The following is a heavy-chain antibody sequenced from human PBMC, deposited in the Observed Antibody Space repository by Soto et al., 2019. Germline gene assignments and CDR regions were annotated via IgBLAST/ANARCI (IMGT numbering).Heavy chain of an antibody. Sequence: QVQLQESGPGLVKPSGTLSLTCAVSGGSISSSNWWSWVRQPPGKGLEWIGEIYHSGSTNYNPAIKSRVTISVDKYKNQCSLKLSSVTAADTAVYYCARVGRSPGYDYSFDYWGQGTLVTVSS. V-gene: IGHV4-4*02. CDR1: GGSISSSNW. CDR2: IYHSGST. D-gene: IGHD5-12*01. J-gene: IGHJ4*02. CDR3: ARVGRSPGYDYSFDY.